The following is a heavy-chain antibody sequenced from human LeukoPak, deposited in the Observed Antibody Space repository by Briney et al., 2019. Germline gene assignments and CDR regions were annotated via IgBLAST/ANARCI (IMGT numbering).Heavy chain of an antibody. CDR1: GGSISSSSYY. D-gene: IGHD1-26*01. J-gene: IGHJ4*02. CDR2: IYYSGST. CDR3: ARGQGGGSHVLQLDY. V-gene: IGHV4-39*07. Sequence: SETLSLTCTVSGGSISSSSYYWGWIRQPPGKGLEWIGSIYYSGSTYYNPSLKSRLTISVDTSKNQFSLKLSSVTAADTAVYYCARGQGGGSHVLQLDYWGQGTLVTVSS.